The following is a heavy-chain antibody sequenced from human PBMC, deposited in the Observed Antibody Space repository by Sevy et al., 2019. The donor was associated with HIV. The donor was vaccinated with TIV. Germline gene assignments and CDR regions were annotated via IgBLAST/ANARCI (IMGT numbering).Heavy chain of an antibody. CDR2: ISGSGGST. CDR3: AKDRVGTSSSWWGGFDY. CDR1: GFTFSSYA. J-gene: IGHJ4*02. V-gene: IGHV3-23*01. Sequence: GGSLRLSCAASGFTFSSYAMSWVRQAPGKGLEWVSAISGSGGSTYYADSVKGRFTISRDNSKNTLYLQMNSLRAEDTAVYYCAKDRVGTSSSWWGGFDYWGQGTLVTVSS. D-gene: IGHD6-13*01.